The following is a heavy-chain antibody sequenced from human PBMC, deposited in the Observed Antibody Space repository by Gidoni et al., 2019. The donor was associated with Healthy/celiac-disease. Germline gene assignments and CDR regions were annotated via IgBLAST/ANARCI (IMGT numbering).Heavy chain of an antibody. CDR3: TRDKTPDYYDSSGYYPFFDY. CDR2: IRSKAYGGTT. Sequence: EVQLVESGGGLVQPGRSLRLSCTASGFTFGDYAMSWFRQATGKGLECVGFIRSKAYGGTTEYAASVKGRFTISRDYSKSIAYLQMNSLKTEDTAVYYCTRDKTPDYYDSSGYYPFFDYWGQGTLVTVSS. CDR1: GFTFGDYA. D-gene: IGHD3-22*01. J-gene: IGHJ4*02. V-gene: IGHV3-49*03.